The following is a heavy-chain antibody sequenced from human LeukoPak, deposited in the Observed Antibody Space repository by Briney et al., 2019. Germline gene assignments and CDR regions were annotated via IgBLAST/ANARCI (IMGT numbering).Heavy chain of an antibody. CDR1: GYTFTSYG. CDR3: ASDPPTRTGIAVAGTGDY. CDR2: ISAYNGNT. D-gene: IGHD6-19*01. V-gene: IGHV1-18*01. J-gene: IGHJ4*02. Sequence: ASVKVSCKASGYTFTSYGISWVRQAPGQGLEWMGWISAYNGNTNYAQKLQGRVTMTTDTSTSTAYMELRSLRSDDTAVYYCASDPPTRTGIAVAGTGDYWGQGTLVTVSS.